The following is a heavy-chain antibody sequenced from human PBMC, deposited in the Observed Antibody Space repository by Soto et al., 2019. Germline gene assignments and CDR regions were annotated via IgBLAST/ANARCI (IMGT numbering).Heavy chain of an antibody. CDR2: ISVSGGST. D-gene: IGHD5-18*01. Sequence: XGSLRVSCAASGFTFSSYTLSWVRQAPGKGLEWVSAISVSGGSTYYADSVKGRFTISRDNPKNTLYLQMNSLRAEDTAVYYCATRNVDTAMVGIYYYYGMDFWGQGTTVTVSS. V-gene: IGHV3-23*01. CDR3: ATRNVDTAMVGIYYYYGMDF. CDR1: GFTFSSYT. J-gene: IGHJ6*02.